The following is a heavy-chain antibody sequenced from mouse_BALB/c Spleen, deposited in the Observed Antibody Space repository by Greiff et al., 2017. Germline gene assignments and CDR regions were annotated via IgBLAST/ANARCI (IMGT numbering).Heavy chain of an antibody. CDR2: IWAGGST. D-gene: IGHD2-1*01. CDR1: ALSLSSYV. V-gene: IGHV2-9*02. Sequence: VQLVESGPGLVAPSHSLSITCIVSALSLSSYVVPRVRQPPGKVLEWLGVIWAGGSTNYNSALMSRLSITKDNSKSQVFLKMNSLQTDDTAMYYCARGEGNYGWYFDVWGAGTTVTVSA. CDR3: ARGEGNYGWYFDV. J-gene: IGHJ1*01.